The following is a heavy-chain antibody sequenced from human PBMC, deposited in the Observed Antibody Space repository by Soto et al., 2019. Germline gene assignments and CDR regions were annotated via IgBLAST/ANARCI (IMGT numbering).Heavy chain of an antibody. Sequence: GESLTISCKGSGYSFAGYWITWVRQQPGKGLEWMGRIDPSDSQTYYSPSFRGHVTISVTKSITTVFLQRSSLRASDTAMYYCARQIYDSDTGPNFQYYFDSWGQGSPVTVSS. D-gene: IGHD3-22*01. CDR1: GYSFAGYW. V-gene: IGHV5-10-1*01. J-gene: IGHJ4*02. CDR3: ARQIYDSDTGPNFQYYFDS. CDR2: IDPSDSQT.